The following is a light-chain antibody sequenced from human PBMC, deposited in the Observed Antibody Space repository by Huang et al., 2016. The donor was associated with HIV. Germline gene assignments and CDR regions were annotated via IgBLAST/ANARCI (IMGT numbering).Light chain of an antibody. CDR2: WAT. CDR3: LQYYSVPQT. V-gene: IGKV4-1*01. Sequence: DIVMTQSPDSLAVSPGERATINCKSSQTVLYSLNKKNYLAWFKQKPGRPPKLLIYWATTRESGGPDRFSGSGSGTDFTLTINNLQAEDVAVYFCLQYYSVPQTFGHGTKVEIK. J-gene: IGKJ1*01. CDR1: QTVLYSLNKKNY.